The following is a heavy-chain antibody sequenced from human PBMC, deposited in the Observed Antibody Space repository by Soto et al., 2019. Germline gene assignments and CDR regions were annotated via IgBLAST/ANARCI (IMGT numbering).Heavy chain of an antibody. CDR2: ISGSGGST. CDR3: AKDLSTIFGVVIIRWGFDY. V-gene: IGHV3-23*01. D-gene: IGHD3-3*01. CDR1: GFTFSSYA. Sequence: GGSLRLSCAASGFTFSSYAMSWVRQAPGKGLEWVSAISGSGGSTYYADSVKGRFTISRDNSKNTLYLQMNSLRAEDTAVYYCAKDLSTIFGVVIIRWGFDYWGQGTLVTVSS. J-gene: IGHJ4*02.